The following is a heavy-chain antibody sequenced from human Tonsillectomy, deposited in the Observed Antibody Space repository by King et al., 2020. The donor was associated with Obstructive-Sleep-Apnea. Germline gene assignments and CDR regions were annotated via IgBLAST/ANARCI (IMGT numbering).Heavy chain of an antibody. V-gene: IGHV3-7*01. Sequence: VQLVESGGGLVQPGGSLRLSCAASGFTFSNSWMSWVRQAPGKGLEWGANIKQDGSERYYVDPVKGRFTISRDNAKNSLYLQMNSLRAEDTAVYYCAWNFGGDSGNWGQGTLVTVSS. CDR2: IKQDGSER. CDR1: GFTFSNSW. D-gene: IGHD4-23*01. J-gene: IGHJ4*02. CDR3: AWNFGGDSGN.